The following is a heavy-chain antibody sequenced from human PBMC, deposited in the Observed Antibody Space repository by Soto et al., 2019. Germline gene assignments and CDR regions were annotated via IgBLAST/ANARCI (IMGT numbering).Heavy chain of an antibody. CDR3: ARGGTAAAPFDY. V-gene: IGHV4-31*03. D-gene: IGHD6-13*01. J-gene: IGHJ4*02. CDR2: IYYSGST. Sequence: QVQLQESGPGLVKPSQTLSLTCTVSGGSISRGGYYWSWIRQHPGKGLEWIGYIYYSGSTYYNPSLKSRVTISVDTSKNQSSLKLSSVTAADTAAYYCARGGTAAAPFDYWGQGTLVTVSS. CDR1: GGSISRGGYY.